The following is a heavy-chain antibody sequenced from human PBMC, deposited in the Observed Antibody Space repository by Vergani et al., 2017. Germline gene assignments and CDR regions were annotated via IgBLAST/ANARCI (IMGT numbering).Heavy chain of an antibody. CDR2: INTRTGDP. CDR3: ARMRRSGLDF. Sequence: QVQLVQSGSELKKPGASVKISCKASNYNFTYHAIHWVRQAPGQGLEWMGLINTRTGDPKFAQGFSGRFVFSLNTPVTTAHLRISSLKAEDTAIYYCARMRRSGLDFWGQGTLVTVSS. V-gene: IGHV7-4-1*02. D-gene: IGHD1-14*01. J-gene: IGHJ4*02. CDR1: NYNFTYHA.